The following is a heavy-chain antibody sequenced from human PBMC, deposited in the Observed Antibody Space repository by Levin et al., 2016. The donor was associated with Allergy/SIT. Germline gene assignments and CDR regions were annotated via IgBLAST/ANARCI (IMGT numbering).Heavy chain of an antibody. J-gene: IGHJ4*02. V-gene: IGHV4-4*02. D-gene: IGHD2-2*01. CDR3: AGGLGSCTIPSCRPFDY. CDR1: GGSISSSNW. Sequence: SETLSLTCAVSGGSISSSNWWSWVRQPPAKGLEWIGEVFHSGTTNYSPSLKSRVTISVDKSKNHFSLNLSSVTAADTAVYYCAGGLGSCTIPSCRPFDYWGQGTLVTVSS. CDR2: VFHSGTT.